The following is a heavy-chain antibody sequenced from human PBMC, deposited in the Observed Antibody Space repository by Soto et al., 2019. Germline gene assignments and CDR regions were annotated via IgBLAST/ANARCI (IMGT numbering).Heavy chain of an antibody. CDR2: ISARGGSS. CDR3: AKGSIEYSAAVDN. J-gene: IGHJ4*02. D-gene: IGHD5-12*01. V-gene: IGHV3-23*01. CDR1: GFSFNSYA. Sequence: EVHLLESGGGLVQPGGSLRLSCAASGFSFNSYAMDWVRQAPGKGLEWVSVISARGGSSYFADSVKGRFTISRDNSKNVFSLENNSLRADDKAIYFCAKGSIEYSAAVDNWGQGTLVLVSS.